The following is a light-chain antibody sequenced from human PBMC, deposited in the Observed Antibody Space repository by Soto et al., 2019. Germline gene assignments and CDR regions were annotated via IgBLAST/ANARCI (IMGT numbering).Light chain of an antibody. V-gene: IGKV1-33*01. CDR2: GVS. CDR3: QQYDNLP. CDR1: HGISKS. J-gene: IGKJ4*01. Sequence: DIQMTQSPSSLSASVGERVTITCQASHGISKSLNWCQQKPGKAPNLLIYGVSNLETGVPSRFRGSGSGTDFTFTISSLQPKDIAAYYCQQYDNLPVGGGTKVEIK.